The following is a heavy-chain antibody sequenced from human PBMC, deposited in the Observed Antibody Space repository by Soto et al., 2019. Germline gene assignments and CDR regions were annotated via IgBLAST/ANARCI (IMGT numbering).Heavy chain of an antibody. D-gene: IGHD4-17*01. CDR3: ARVDDFSDRFDY. V-gene: IGHV4-30-4*01. Sequence: SEALSLTCNVSGGSISSGDFYGIWILQPPGKGLELIGNIYYSGSTYYNPSLRSRAIMSVDTSQNQFSLQLSSLTAADTAVYCCARVDDFSDRFDYWGQGALVTVS. CDR1: GGSISSGDFY. CDR2: IYYSGST. J-gene: IGHJ4*02.